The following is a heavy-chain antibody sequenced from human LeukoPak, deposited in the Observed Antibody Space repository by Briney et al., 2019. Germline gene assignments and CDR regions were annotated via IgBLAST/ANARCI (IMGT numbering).Heavy chain of an antibody. CDR1: GFTFSSYG. Sequence: GGSLRLSCAASGFTFSSYGMHWVRQAPGKGLVWVSRINTDGSSTSYADSVKGRFTISRDNAKNTLYLQMNSLRAEDTAVYYCARLRDYYGSGPVDYWGQGTLVTVSS. CDR2: INTDGSST. J-gene: IGHJ4*02. D-gene: IGHD3-10*01. V-gene: IGHV3-74*01. CDR3: ARLRDYYGSGPVDY.